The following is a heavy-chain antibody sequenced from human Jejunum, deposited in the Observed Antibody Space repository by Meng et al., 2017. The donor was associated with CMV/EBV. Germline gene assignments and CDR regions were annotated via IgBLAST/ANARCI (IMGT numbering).Heavy chain of an antibody. CDR2: IIAIFKTP. D-gene: IGHD5-24*01. Sequence: QVQLRQAGAEGKEPGSSMKVSCKSSGGSVNNYAFNWVRQAPGQGLEWMGGIIAIFKTPNYAQKFQGRLTITADESTGTSYMELTSLTSEDTAVYYCARGFLNGYQPFDYWGQGTLVTVSS. CDR3: ARGFLNGYQPFDY. J-gene: IGHJ4*02. V-gene: IGHV1-69*12. CDR1: GGSVNNYA.